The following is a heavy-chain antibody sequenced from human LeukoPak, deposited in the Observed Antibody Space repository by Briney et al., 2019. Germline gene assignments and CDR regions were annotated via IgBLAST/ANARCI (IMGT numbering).Heavy chain of an antibody. J-gene: IGHJ4*02. CDR2: INAGNGNT. D-gene: IGHD4-17*01. CDR3: ARRDGNGDYYFDY. V-gene: IGHV1-3*01. CDR1: GYTFTSYA. Sequence: ASVKVSGKASGYTFTSYAMHWVRQAPGQRLEWMGWINAGNGNTKYSQKFQGRVTITRDTSASTAYMELSSLRSEDTAVYYCARRDGNGDYYFDYWGQGTLVTVSS.